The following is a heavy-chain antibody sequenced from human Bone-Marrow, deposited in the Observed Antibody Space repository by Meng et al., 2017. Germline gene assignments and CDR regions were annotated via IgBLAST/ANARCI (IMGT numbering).Heavy chain of an antibody. V-gene: IGHV3-21*01. J-gene: IGHJ4*02. CDR1: GFTFSSYD. Sequence: GESLKISCAASGFTFSSYDMHWVRQATGKGLEWVSSISSSSSYIYYADSVKGRFTISRDNAKNSLYLQMNSLRAEDTAVYYCARDMRGVRWLEVDYWGQGTLVTVSS. CDR3: ARDMRGVRWLEVDY. CDR2: ISSSSSYI. D-gene: IGHD5-24*01.